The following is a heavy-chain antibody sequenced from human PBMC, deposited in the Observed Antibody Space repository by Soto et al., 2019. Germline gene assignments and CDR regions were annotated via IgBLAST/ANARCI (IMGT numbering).Heavy chain of an antibody. Sequence: SETLSLTCAVYGGSFSGYYWSWVRQPPGKGLEWIGEIYYSGSTNYNPSLKSRVRMSIDTSKNQFSLKLKSVTAADTATYYCVRDYLLTGFDTWGQGTLVTGLL. V-gene: IGHV4-34*10. CDR1: GGSFSGYY. D-gene: IGHD3-9*01. CDR3: VRDYLLTGFDT. J-gene: IGHJ5*02. CDR2: IYYSGST.